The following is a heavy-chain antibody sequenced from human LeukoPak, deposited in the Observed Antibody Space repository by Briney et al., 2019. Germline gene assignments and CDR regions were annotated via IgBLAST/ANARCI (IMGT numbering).Heavy chain of an antibody. CDR3: ARDLGLRCIGGTCPFDY. J-gene: IGHJ4*02. Sequence: ASVKVSCKASGYTFTRYGISWVRQAPGQGLEWMGWISTYDGNTNYAQNLQGRATMTRDTSTSTAYMELWSLKSDDTAVYYCARDLGLRCIGGTCPFDYWGQGTLVTVSS. CDR1: GYTFTRYG. D-gene: IGHD2-15*01. CDR2: ISTYDGNT. V-gene: IGHV1-18*04.